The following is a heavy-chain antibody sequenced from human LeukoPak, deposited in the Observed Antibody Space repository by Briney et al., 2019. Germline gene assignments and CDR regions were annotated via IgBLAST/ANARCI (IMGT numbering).Heavy chain of an antibody. V-gene: IGHV4-34*01. CDR1: GGSFSGYY. J-gene: IGHJ4*02. CDR3: ARGAYCSSINCYGFDY. D-gene: IGHD2-2*01. CDR2: INHSGST. Sequence: PSETLSLTCAVYGGSFSGYYWSWIRQPPGKGLEWIGEINHSGSTNYNPSLKSRGTISVDTSKNQFSLKLSSVTAADTAVYYCARGAYCSSINCYGFDYWGQGTQVTASS.